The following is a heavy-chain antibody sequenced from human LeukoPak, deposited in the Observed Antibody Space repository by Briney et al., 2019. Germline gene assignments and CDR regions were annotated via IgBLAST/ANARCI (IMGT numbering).Heavy chain of an antibody. CDR3: ARGGWEIRYYDSSGYYTAFDY. CDR2: INHSGST. D-gene: IGHD3-22*01. J-gene: IGHJ4*02. CDR1: GGSFSGYY. V-gene: IGHV4-34*01. Sequence: SETLSLTCAVYGGSFSGYYWSWIRQPPGKGLEWIGEINHSGSTNYNPSLKSRVTISVDTSKNQFSLKLSSVTAADTAVYYCARGGWEIRYYDSSGYYTAFDYWGQGTLVSVSS.